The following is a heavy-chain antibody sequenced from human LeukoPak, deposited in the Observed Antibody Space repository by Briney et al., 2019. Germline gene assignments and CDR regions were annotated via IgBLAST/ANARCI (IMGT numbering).Heavy chain of an antibody. V-gene: IGHV3-33*01. CDR1: GFTFSSYG. CDR3: ARASARLYYYDSSGYWGYFDY. J-gene: IGHJ4*02. CDR2: IWYDGSNK. D-gene: IGHD3-22*01. Sequence: GGSLRLFCAASGFTFSSYGMHWVRQAPGKGLEWGAVIWYDGSNKYYADAVKGRFTISRDNSKNTLYLQMNSLRAEDTAVYYCARASARLYYYDSSGYWGYFDYWGQGTLVTVSS.